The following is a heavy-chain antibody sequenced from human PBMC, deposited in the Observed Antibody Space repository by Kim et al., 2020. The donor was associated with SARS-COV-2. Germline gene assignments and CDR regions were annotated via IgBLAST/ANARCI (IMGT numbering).Heavy chain of an antibody. CDR2: ISWDGGST. J-gene: IGHJ4*02. D-gene: IGHD6-6*01. V-gene: IGHV3-43*01. CDR3: AKDEYPLGSSYLLDY. CDR1: GFTFDDYT. Sequence: GGSLRLSCAASGFTFDDYTMHWVRQAPGKGLEWVSLISWDGGSTYYADSVKGRFTISRDNSKNSLYLQMNSLRTEDTALYYCAKDEYPLGSSYLLDYWGQGTLVTVSS.